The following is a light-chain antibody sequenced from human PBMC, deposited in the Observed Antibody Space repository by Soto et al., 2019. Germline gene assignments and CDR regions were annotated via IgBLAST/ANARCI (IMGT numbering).Light chain of an antibody. CDR1: QSVSSNY. CDR3: QQYGSSPRT. J-gene: IGKJ1*01. Sequence: EIVLTQSPGTLSLFPGEGATLSCRASQSVSSNYLAWYQQKPGQAPRLLIYGASSRATGIPDRFSGSGSGIDFTLTISRLEPEDFAVYYCQQYGSSPRTFGQGTKVEIK. V-gene: IGKV3-20*01. CDR2: GAS.